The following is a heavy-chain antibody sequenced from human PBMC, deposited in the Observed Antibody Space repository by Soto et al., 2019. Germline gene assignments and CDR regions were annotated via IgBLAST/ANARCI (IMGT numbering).Heavy chain of an antibody. CDR2: ISYSGTTK. J-gene: IGHJ4*02. V-gene: IGHV3-48*03. CDR1: GFTFHSYG. D-gene: IGHD5-12*01. Sequence: EVQLVDSGGGLVQPGGSLRLSCAASGFTFHSYGMDWVRQAPGKGLEWISHISYSGTTKFYADSVKGRFTISRDNAKNLLFLQMNRVSAGDTAVYFCVSEGYKYFDHGGQCILVSVSS. CDR3: VSEGYKYFDH.